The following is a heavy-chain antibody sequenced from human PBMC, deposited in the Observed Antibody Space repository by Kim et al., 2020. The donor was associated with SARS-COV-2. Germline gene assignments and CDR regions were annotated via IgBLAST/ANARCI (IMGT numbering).Heavy chain of an antibody. CDR3: ARAGYYDFWSGYQYYFDY. J-gene: IGHJ4*02. V-gene: IGHV3-33*08. Sequence: GGSLRLSCAASGFTFSSYGMHWVRQAPGKGLEWVAVIWYDGSNKYYADSVKGRFTISRDNSKNTLYLQMNSLRAEDTAVYYCARAGYYDFWSGYQYYFDYWGQGTLVTVSS. CDR2: IWYDGSNK. D-gene: IGHD3-3*01. CDR1: GFTFSSYG.